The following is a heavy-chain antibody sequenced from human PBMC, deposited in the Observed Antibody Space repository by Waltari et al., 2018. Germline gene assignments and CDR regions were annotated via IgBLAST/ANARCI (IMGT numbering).Heavy chain of an antibody. CDR2: IYYSGGN. CDR3: ASTVYYDSSGWTYYFDY. Sequence: QLQLQESGPGLVKPSETLSLTCTVSGGSISSSSYYWGWIRQPPGKGLEWIGSIYYSGGNYYNPSLKSRVTISVDTSKNQCSLKLSSVTAADTAVYYCASTVYYDSSGWTYYFDYWGQGTLVTVSS. CDR1: GGSISSSSYY. J-gene: IGHJ4*02. V-gene: IGHV4-39*01. D-gene: IGHD3-22*01.